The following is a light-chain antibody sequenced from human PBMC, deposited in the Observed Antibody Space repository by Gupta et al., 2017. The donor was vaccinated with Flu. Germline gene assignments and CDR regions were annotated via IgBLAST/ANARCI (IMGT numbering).Light chain of an antibody. Sequence: DIQMTQSPSSLSASVGDRVTITCQASQDSSNYLNWYQQKPGKAPKLLTYDASNLETGVPSRFSGSGSGTDFTLTISRLKPEDIATYYCQQYDNLPLTFGGGTKVEIK. CDR2: DAS. CDR3: QQYDNLPLT. CDR1: QDSSNY. J-gene: IGKJ4*01. V-gene: IGKV1-33*01.